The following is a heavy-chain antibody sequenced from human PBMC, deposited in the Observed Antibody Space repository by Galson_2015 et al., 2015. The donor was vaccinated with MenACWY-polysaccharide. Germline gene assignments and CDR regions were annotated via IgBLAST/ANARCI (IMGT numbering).Heavy chain of an antibody. D-gene: IGHD4-23*01. CDR2: IFPDNSDP. V-gene: IGHV5-51*03. CDR3: ARLRGLGGQFYCDF. J-gene: IGHJ4*02. Sequence: QSGAEMKKPGESLKISCKASGYIFNNYWIGWVRQMPDKGLEWMGRIFPDNSDPRYSPSFQGQVTVSVDKSTSTAYLHLSGLKASDTGMYYCARLRGLGGQFYCDFWGQGSLVTVSS. CDR1: GYIFNNYW.